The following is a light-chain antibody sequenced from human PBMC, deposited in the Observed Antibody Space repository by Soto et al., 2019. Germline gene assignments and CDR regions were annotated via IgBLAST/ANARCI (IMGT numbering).Light chain of an antibody. CDR3: SSYTVTNFLSYV. CDR2: EVT. Sequence: QSVLTQPASVSGSPGQSITISCTGSSSDFGGYNYVSWYQQHPGKAPKLIIYEVTYRPSGVSNRFSGSKSGNTASLTISGLQSEDEADYYCSSYTVTNFLSYVFGTGTKVTVL. CDR1: SSDFGGYNY. V-gene: IGLV2-14*01. J-gene: IGLJ1*01.